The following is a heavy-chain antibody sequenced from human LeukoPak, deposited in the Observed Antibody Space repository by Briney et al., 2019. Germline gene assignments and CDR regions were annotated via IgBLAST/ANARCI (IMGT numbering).Heavy chain of an antibody. CDR1: GFTFSNYA. Sequence: GGSLRLSCAASGFTFSNYAMNWVRQAPGKGLEWVSTISGRDGSTYYGDSVKGRFTISRDNSKNTLSLQMNSLSAEDTAVYYCARIDKSNGYYGLFDYWGQGILVTVSS. CDR2: ISGRDGST. D-gene: IGHD3-22*01. J-gene: IGHJ4*02. CDR3: ARIDKSNGYYGLFDY. V-gene: IGHV3-23*01.